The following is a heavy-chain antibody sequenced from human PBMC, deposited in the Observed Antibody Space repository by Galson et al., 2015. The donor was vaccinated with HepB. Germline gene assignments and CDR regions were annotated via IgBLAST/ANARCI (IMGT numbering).Heavy chain of an antibody. D-gene: IGHD4-23*01. CDR1: GFTFSSYA. V-gene: IGHV3-23*01. J-gene: IGHJ4*02. Sequence: SLRLSCAASGFTFSSYAMSWVRQAPGKGLEWVSAISGSGGSTYYADSVKGRFTISRDNSKNTLYLQMNSLRAEDTAVYYCAKALYGAGNSAHLFVDYWGQGTLVTVSS. CDR3: AKALYGAGNSAHLFVDY. CDR2: ISGSGGST.